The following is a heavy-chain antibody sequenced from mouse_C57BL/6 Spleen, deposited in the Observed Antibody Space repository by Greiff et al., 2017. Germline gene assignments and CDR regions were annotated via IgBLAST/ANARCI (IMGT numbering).Heavy chain of an antibody. J-gene: IGHJ4*01. V-gene: IGHV5-9-1*02. CDR2: ISSGGDYI. Sequence: EVHLVESGEGLVKPGGSLTLSCAASGFTFSSYAMSWVRQTPEKRLEWVAYISSGGDYIYYADTVKGRFTISRDNARNTLYLQMSSLKSEDTSMYYCTRENYYGETYAMDYWGQGTSVTVSS. CDR3: TRENYYGETYAMDY. CDR1: GFTFSSYA. D-gene: IGHD1-1*01.